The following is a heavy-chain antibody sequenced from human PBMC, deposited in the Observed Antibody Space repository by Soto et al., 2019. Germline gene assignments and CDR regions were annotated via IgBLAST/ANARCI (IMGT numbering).Heavy chain of an antibody. V-gene: IGHV4-31*03. CDR2: IYYSGSS. J-gene: IGHJ4*02. CDR1: GGSISSVNFY. CDR3: AREGGDGVDY. D-gene: IGHD3-16*01. Sequence: QVQLQESGPGLVKPSQTLSLTCTVSGGSISSVNFYWSWIRQHPGKGLEWIGYIYYSGSSYYNPSPKIRVTISVDTSKNQFSLKQNSVTAADTSEYYCAREGGDGVDYWGQGTLVTVSS.